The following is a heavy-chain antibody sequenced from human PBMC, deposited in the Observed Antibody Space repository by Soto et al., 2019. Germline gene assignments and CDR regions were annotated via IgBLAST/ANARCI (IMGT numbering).Heavy chain of an antibody. J-gene: IGHJ4*02. CDR3: VGGQYSVDY. V-gene: IGHV3-30*03. CDR1: GFPFSSYG. CDR2: ISYDGSNK. Sequence: QVQLVESGGGVVQPGRSLRLSCAASGFPFSSYGMHWVREAPGKGLEWVAVISYDGSNKYYADSVKGRFTISRDNTASTLYLQMNSLRPEDTELYYCVGGQYSVDYRGQGTLVTVSP. D-gene: IGHD2-15*01.